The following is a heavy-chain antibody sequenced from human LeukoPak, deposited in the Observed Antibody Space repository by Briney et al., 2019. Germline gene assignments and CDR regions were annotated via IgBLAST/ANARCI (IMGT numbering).Heavy chain of an antibody. Sequence: SETLSLTCAVYGGSFSGYYWSWIRQPPGKGLEWIGEINHSGSTNYNPSLKSRVTISVDTSENQFSLKLSSVTAADTAVYYCARAPYCGGDCYDAFDIWGQGTMVTVSS. D-gene: IGHD2-21*01. V-gene: IGHV4-34*01. J-gene: IGHJ3*02. CDR3: ARAPYCGGDCYDAFDI. CDR1: GGSFSGYY. CDR2: INHSGST.